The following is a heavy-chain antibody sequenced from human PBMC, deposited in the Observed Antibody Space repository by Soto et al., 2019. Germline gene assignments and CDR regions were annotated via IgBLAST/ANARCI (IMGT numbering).Heavy chain of an antibody. J-gene: IGHJ4*02. CDR1: GYSFTSYW. D-gene: IGHD4-17*01. CDR2: IYPGDSDT. V-gene: IGHV5-51*01. CDR3: ARSWNTNDYGDPVSFDY. Sequence: GESLKISCKGSGYSFTSYWIGWVRQMPGKGLEWMGIIYPGDSDTRYSPSFQGQVTISADKSISTAYLQWSSLKASDTAMYYCARSWNTNDYGDPVSFDYWGQGTLVTVSS.